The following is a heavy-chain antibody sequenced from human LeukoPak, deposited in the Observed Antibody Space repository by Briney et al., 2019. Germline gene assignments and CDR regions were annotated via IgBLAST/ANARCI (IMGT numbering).Heavy chain of an antibody. J-gene: IGHJ6*02. CDR3: ARDPYYDFWSGYLHYYYGMDV. Sequence: PGRSLRLSCAASGFTFSSYGMHWVRQAPGKGLEWVAVIWYDGSNKYYADSVKGRFTISRDNSKNTLYLQMNSLRAEDTAVYYCARDPYYDFWSGYLHYYYGMDVWGQGTTVTVSS. CDR2: IWYDGSNK. V-gene: IGHV3-33*01. D-gene: IGHD3-3*01. CDR1: GFTFSSYG.